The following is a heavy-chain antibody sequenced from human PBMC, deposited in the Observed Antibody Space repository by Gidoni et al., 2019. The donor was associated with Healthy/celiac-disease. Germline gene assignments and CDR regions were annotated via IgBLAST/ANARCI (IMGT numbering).Heavy chain of an antibody. V-gene: IGHV3-23*01. D-gene: IGHD3-9*01. CDR3: AKDLSVLRYFDWLKGGYYFDY. CDR1: GFTFSSYA. CDR2: ISGSGGST. J-gene: IGHJ4*02. Sequence: EVQLLEPGGGLVQPGGSLRLSCAASGFTFSSYAMSWVRQAPGKGLEWVSAISGSGGSTYYADSVKGRFTISRDNSKNTLYLQMNSLRAEDTAVYYCAKDLSVLRYFDWLKGGYYFDYWGQGTLVTVSS.